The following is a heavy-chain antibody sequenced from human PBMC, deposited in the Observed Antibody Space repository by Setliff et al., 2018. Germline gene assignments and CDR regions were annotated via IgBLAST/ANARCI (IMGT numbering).Heavy chain of an antibody. CDR3: ARGRVSNSFYYYGLDV. CDR1: GFTFSNYG. J-gene: IGHJ6*02. Sequence: GGSLRLSCSASGFTFSNYGMHWVRQAPGKGLEWVSTISGSGDSTYYADSVMGRFTISRDNSKNSLYLQMNSLRAEDTAVYYCARGRVSNSFYYYGLDVWGQGTTVTVSS. CDR2: ISGSGDST. D-gene: IGHD1-1*01. V-gene: IGHV3-23*01.